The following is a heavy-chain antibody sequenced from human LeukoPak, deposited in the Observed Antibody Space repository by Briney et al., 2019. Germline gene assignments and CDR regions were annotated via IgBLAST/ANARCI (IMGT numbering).Heavy chain of an antibody. CDR3: ASRYSGYDLRDY. CDR1: GFTVSSNY. V-gene: IGHV3-53*01. Sequence: PGGSLRLSCAASGFTVSSNYMSWVRQAPGKGLEWVSVIYSGGSTYYADSVKGRFTISRDNSKNTLYLQMSSLRAEDTAVYYCASRYSGYDLRDYWGQGTLVTVSS. J-gene: IGHJ4*02. CDR2: IYSGGST. D-gene: IGHD5-12*01.